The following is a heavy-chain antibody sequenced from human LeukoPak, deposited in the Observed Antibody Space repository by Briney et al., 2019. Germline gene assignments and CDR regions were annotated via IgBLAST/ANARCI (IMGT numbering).Heavy chain of an antibody. D-gene: IGHD6-19*01. CDR3: AGERGEEYSSGWYKTNFFYN. CDR2: GDYSGGT. J-gene: IGHJ4*02. CDR1: GFTFSDHY. V-gene: IGHV4-38-2*02. Sequence: GSLRLSCAASGFTFSDHYMDWVRQPPGKGLEWIATGDYSGGTYYNPSLESRVAISADMSKNQISLQLTSVTGADTAVYYCAGERGEEYSSGWYKTNFFYNWGQGVRVTVSS.